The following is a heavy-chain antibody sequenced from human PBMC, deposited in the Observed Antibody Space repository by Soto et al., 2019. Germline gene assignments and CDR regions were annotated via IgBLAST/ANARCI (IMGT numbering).Heavy chain of an antibody. J-gene: IGHJ4*02. D-gene: IGHD6-25*01. CDR3: AKDLTRRPPDYFDY. CDR2: ISGTGGST. V-gene: IGHV3-23*01. Sequence: GGSLRLSCAASGFAFSAYGMNWVRQAPGKGLEWVSVISGTGGSTKYADSVKGRFTISRDNSEKTLYLQMNSLRAEDTAVYYCAKDLTRRPPDYFDYWGQGTLVTVSS. CDR1: GFAFSAYG.